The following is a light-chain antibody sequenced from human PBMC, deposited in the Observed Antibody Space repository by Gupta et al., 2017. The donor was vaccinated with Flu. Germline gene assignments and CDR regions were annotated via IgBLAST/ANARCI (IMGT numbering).Light chain of an antibody. V-gene: IGLV2-14*01. CDR3: SSYTSSSTHV. CDR2: EVS. CDR1: SSDVGGYNY. J-gene: IGLJ2*01. Sequence: QSALTQPASVSGSPGQSITISSTGTSSDVGGYNYVSWYQQHPGKAPKLMDEVSNRPSGVSNRVSGSKSGNTASLNISGLQAEDEADDYCSSYTSSSTHVFGGGTKMTVL.